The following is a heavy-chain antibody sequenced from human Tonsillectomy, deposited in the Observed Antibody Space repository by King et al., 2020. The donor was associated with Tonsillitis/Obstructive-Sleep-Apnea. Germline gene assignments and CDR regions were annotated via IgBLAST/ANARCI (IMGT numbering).Heavy chain of an antibody. CDR2: IYHNGGT. Sequence: QLQESGPGLVKPSGTLSLTCVVSGDSISSSNWWSWVRQPPGKGLEWIGDIYHNGGTTYNPSLKNRVTISVDKSKNHFSLILRSVTAADTAVYYCARDARMTTVTTNWFDLWGQGTLVTVSS. J-gene: IGHJ5*02. CDR3: ARDARMTTVTTNWFDL. CDR1: GDSISSSNW. V-gene: IGHV4-4*02. D-gene: IGHD4-11*01.